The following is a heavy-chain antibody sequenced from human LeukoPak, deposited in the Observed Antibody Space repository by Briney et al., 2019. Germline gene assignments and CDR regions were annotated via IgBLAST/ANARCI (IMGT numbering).Heavy chain of an antibody. D-gene: IGHD4-17*01. J-gene: IGHJ4*02. V-gene: IGHV4-59*01. CDR1: GDSIRSYS. CDR3: ARVDPTTVRPFDY. Sequence: SETLSLTCTVSGDSIRSYSWNWLRQPPGKRLEWIGYIYYSGSTNYNPSLKSRVTISVDTSNNQFSLNLISVTAADTAVYYCARVDPTTVRPFDYWGQGTLVTVSS. CDR2: IYYSGST.